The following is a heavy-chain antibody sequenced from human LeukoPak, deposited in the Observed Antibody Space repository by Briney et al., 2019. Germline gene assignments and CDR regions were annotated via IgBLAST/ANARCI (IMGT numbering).Heavy chain of an antibody. CDR2: IKQDGSEK. V-gene: IGHV3-7*01. Sequence: PGGSLRLSCAASGFTLSKHWMTWVRQAPGKGLECVAIIKQDGSEKYYVNSVKGRFTISRDNAKNSLYLQMNSLRVEDTAVYYCGREWAVDSWGQGTLVTVSS. CDR1: GFTLSKHW. CDR3: GREWAVDS. J-gene: IGHJ4*02.